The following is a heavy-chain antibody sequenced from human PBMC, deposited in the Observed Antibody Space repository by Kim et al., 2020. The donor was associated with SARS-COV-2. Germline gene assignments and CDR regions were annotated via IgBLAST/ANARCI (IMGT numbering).Heavy chain of an antibody. D-gene: IGHD6-19*01. Sequence: GGSLRLSCAASGFTFDDYAMHWVRQAPGKGLEWVSCISWNSGSIGYADSVKGRFTISRDNAKNSLYLQMNSLRAEDTALYYCAKEYSSGWPYYYYYGMDVWGQGTTVTVSS. CDR3: AKEYSSGWPYYYYYGMDV. V-gene: IGHV3-9*01. CDR2: ISWNSGSI. J-gene: IGHJ6*02. CDR1: GFTFDDYA.